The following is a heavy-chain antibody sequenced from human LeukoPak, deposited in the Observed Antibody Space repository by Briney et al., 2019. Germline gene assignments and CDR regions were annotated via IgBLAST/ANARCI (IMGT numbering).Heavy chain of an antibody. CDR3: ARSGGPGTYHQLRYNWFDP. J-gene: IGHJ5*02. D-gene: IGHD3-10*01. V-gene: IGHV3-21*01. Sequence: AGGSLRLSCAASGFTLSDYHMNWVRQAPGKGLEWLSSITTISHYIYYAGAVRGRFTISRDNAKNSLYLQMNSLRGEDTAVYYCARSGGPGTYHQLRYNWFDPWGQGTLVTVSS. CDR2: ITTISHYI. CDR1: GFTLSDYH.